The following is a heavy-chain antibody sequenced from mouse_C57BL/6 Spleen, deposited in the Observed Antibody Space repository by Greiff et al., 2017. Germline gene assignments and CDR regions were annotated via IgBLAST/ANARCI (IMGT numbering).Heavy chain of an antibody. CDR2: IYTRSGNT. J-gene: IGHJ1*03. CDR3: ARSGTVVPSYFDV. V-gene: IGHV1-81*01. Sequence: VQLQQSGAELAKPGASVKLSCKASGYTFTSYGISRVKQRTGQGLEWIVEIYTRSGNTYYNEKFKGKATLTADKSSSTAYMELRSLTSEDSAVYFCARSGTVVPSYFDVWGTGTTVTVSA. D-gene: IGHD1-1*01. CDR1: GYTFTSYG.